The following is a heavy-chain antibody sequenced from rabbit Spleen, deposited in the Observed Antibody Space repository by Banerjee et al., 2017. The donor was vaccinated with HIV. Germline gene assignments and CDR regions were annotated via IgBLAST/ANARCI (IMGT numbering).Heavy chain of an antibody. D-gene: IGHD6-1*01. V-gene: IGHV1S40*01. CDR1: GFSFSGYY. J-gene: IGHJ3*01. CDR2: IHGGSSVIT. Sequence: QSLEESGGDLVKPGASLTLTCTASGFSFSGYYMCWVRQAPEKGLERIACIHGGSSVITLYASWAKGRFTISKTSSTTVTLQMNSLTVADTATYFCARSYGVAGYGYAIKLWGQGTLVTVS. CDR3: ARSYGVAGYGYAIKL.